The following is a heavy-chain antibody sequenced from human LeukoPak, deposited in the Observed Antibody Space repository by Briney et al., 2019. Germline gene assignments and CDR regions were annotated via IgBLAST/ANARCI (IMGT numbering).Heavy chain of an antibody. CDR1: GFIFSHYS. D-gene: IGHD3-16*01. V-gene: IGHV3-7*03. CDR2: LNHNGNVN. CDR3: ARGGGLDV. J-gene: IGHJ6*02. Sequence: GGSLRLTCAASGFIFSHYSMNWARQAPGKGLEWVASLNHNGNVNYYVDSVKGRFTISRDNAKNSLYLQMSNLRAEDTAVYFCARGGGLDVWGQGATVTVSS.